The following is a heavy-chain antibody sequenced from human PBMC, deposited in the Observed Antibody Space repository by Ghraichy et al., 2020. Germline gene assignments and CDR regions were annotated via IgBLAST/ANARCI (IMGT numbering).Heavy chain of an antibody. Sequence: SETLSLTCTVSGGSIDYGGFYWSWIRQHPGKGPEWLGYIYYTGTTYYNLSLKSRLVISVDTSKNQFSLKLSSVTAADTAFYYCARGRSYSSSSYGLDVWGQGTTVTVSS. CDR2: IYYTGTT. CDR3: ARGRSYSSSSYGLDV. J-gene: IGHJ6*02. CDR1: GGSIDYGGFY. D-gene: IGHD6-6*01. V-gene: IGHV4-31*03.